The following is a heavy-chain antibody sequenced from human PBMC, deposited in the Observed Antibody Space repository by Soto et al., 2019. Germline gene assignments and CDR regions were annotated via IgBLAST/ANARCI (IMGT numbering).Heavy chain of an antibody. CDR3: AKERWLQLRYYFDY. D-gene: IGHD5-12*01. CDR2: ISWNSGSI. J-gene: IGHJ4*02. Sequence: GGSLRLSCAASGFTFNNYWMHWVRQAPGKGLEWVSGISWNSGSIGYADSVKGRFTISRDNAKNSLYLQMNSLRAEDTALYYCAKERWLQLRYYFDYWGQGTLVTVSS. V-gene: IGHV3-9*01. CDR1: GFTFNNYW.